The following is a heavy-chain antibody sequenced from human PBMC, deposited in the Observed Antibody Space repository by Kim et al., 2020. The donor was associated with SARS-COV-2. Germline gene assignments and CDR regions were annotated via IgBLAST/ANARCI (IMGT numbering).Heavy chain of an antibody. D-gene: IGHD1-26*01. J-gene: IGHJ6*02. V-gene: IGHV3-23*01. CDR1: GFTFSSYA. CDR2: ISGSGGST. CDR3: AKVGYSGSYSSSYYYYGMDV. Sequence: GGSLRLSCAASGFTFSSYAMSWVRQAPGKGLEWVSAISGSGGSTYYADSVKGRFTISRDNSKNTLYLQMNSLRAEDTAVYYCAKVGYSGSYSSSYYYYGMDVWGQGTTVTVSS.